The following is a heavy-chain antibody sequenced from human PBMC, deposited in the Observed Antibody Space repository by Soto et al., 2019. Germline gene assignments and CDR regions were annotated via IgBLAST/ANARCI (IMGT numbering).Heavy chain of an antibody. CDR3: ARDPPVLRFLEWLYGGSDYYYYMDV. V-gene: IGHV1-18*01. D-gene: IGHD3-3*01. CDR1: GYTFTSYG. Sequence: ASVKVSCKASGYTFTSYGISWVRQAPGQGLEWMGWISAYNGNTNYAQKLQGRVTMTTDTSTSTAYMELRSLRSDDTAVYYCARDPPVLRFLEWLYGGSDYYYYMDVRGKGTTVTVSS. CDR2: ISAYNGNT. J-gene: IGHJ6*03.